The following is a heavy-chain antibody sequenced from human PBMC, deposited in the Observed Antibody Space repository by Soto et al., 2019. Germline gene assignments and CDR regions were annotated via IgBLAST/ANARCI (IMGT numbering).Heavy chain of an antibody. D-gene: IGHD2-2*01. CDR2: IYHSGST. J-gene: IGHJ4*02. V-gene: IGHV4-4*02. Sequence: SETLSLTGAVSGGSISSSNGWSWVRQPPGKGLEWIGEIYHSGSTNYNPSLKSRVTISVDKSKNQFSLKLSSVTAADTAVYYCAVGGIVVVPAASPLDYWGQGTLVTVPQ. CDR3: AVGGIVVVPAASPLDY. CDR1: GGSISSSNG.